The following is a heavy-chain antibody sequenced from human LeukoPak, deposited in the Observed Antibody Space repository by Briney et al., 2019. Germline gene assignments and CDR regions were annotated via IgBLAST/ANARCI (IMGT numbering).Heavy chain of an antibody. CDR3: ARGSPPRRNYDSRGYYSYYFDY. D-gene: IGHD3-22*01. CDR1: GGTFSSYA. V-gene: IGHV1-18*01. J-gene: IGHJ4*02. Sequence: ASVKVSCKASGGTFSSYAISWVRQAPGQGLEWMGWISAYNGNTHYAQKLQGRVTMTTDTSTSIVYMELRSLRSDDTAVYYCARGSPPRRNYDSRGYYSYYFDYWGQGTLVTVSS. CDR2: ISAYNGNT.